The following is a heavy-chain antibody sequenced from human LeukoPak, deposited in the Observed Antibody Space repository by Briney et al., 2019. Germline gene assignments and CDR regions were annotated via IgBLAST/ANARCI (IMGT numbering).Heavy chain of an antibody. CDR1: GFTFSSYA. D-gene: IGHD3-10*01. V-gene: IGHV3-23*01. Sequence: PGGSLRLSCAASGFTFSSYAMSWVRQAPGKGLEWVSAISGSGGNTYYADSVKGRFTISRGNSKNTLYLQMNSLRAEDTAVYYCAKFSGLLWFGEFNYGMDVWGQGTTVTVSS. J-gene: IGHJ6*02. CDR2: ISGSGGNT. CDR3: AKFSGLLWFGEFNYGMDV.